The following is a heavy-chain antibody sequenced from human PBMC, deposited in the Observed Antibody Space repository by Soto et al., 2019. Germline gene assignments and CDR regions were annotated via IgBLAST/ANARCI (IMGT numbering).Heavy chain of an antibody. J-gene: IGHJ4*02. D-gene: IGHD2-2*01. CDR3: ASGSSSSTTLEPSDD. V-gene: IGHV3-33*03. CDR1: GVTLSADG. CDR2: IWFDGSNK. Sequence: CPACGVTLSADGRLWFRQARGKGLEWVAVIWFDGSNKYYADSVKGRFTISRDNSKNTLYLQTNSLRAEDTAVYYCASGSSSSTTLEPSDDWGQGP.